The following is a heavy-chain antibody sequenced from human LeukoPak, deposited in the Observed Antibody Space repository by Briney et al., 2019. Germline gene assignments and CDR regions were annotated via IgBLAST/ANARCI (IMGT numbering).Heavy chain of an antibody. CDR3: ARGVLWEPRLSYFDY. CDR2: ISSSSYI. D-gene: IGHD1-26*01. Sequence: GGSLRLSCAASGFALNSYSLAWVRQAPGKGLEWVSSISSSSYIYYADSVKGRFTISRDNAKNSLYLQMNSLRAEDTAVYYCARGVLWEPRLSYFDYWGQGTLVTVSS. V-gene: IGHV3-21*01. CDR1: GFALNSYS. J-gene: IGHJ4*02.